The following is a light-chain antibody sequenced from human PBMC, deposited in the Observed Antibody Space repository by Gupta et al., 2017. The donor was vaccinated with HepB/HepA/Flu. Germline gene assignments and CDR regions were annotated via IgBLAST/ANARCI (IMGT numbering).Light chain of an antibody. Sequence: TLSASLGYRVTITFLACHSIGNWLAWYQQKLGKAPKLLIYKASSLESGVPSRFSGSGCGREVTFTISSRQQDDFAAYYCQQYKSYSLWTFGQGTKVEIK. CDR1: HSIGNW. CDR3: QQYKSYSLWT. J-gene: IGKJ1*01. CDR2: KAS. V-gene: IGKV1-5*03.